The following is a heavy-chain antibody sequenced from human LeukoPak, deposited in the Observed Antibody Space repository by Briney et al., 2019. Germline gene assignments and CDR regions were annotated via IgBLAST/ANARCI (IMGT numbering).Heavy chain of an antibody. CDR1: GFTFSSYW. CDR2: INSDGSST. J-gene: IGHJ4*02. CDR3: ARRGEDGSYYDY. D-gene: IGHD1-26*01. V-gene: IGHV3-74*01. Sequence: PGGSLRLSCAASGFTFSSYWMHWVRQVPGKGLVWVSRINSDGSSTSYADSVKGRFTLSRDNAKNTMYLQMNRLRAEDTAVYYCARRGEDGSYYDYWGQGTLVTVSS.